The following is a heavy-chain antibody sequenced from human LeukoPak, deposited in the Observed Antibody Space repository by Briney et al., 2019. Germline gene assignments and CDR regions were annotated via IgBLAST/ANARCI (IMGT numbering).Heavy chain of an antibody. CDR3: VSGGTRDAFDI. D-gene: IGHD2-15*01. Sequence: GGSLRLSCAASGFTFSSYAMSWVREAPGKGLEWVSAISGSGGSTYYADSVKGRFTISRDNSKNTLYLQMNSLRAEDTAVYYCVSGGTRDAFDIWGQGIMVTVSS. CDR1: GFTFSSYA. J-gene: IGHJ3*02. V-gene: IGHV3-23*01. CDR2: ISGSGGST.